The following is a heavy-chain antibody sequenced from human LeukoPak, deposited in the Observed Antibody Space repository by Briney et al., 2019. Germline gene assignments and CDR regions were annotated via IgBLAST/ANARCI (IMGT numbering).Heavy chain of an antibody. CDR1: GGSISSYY. Sequence: SETLSLTCTVSGGSISSYYWSWIRQPPGKGLEWIGYIYYSGSTNYNPSLKSRVTISVDTSKNQFSLKLSSVTAADTAVYYCARDLWVTDGVAFDIWGQGTMVTVSS. D-gene: IGHD4-17*01. CDR3: ARDLWVTDGVAFDI. J-gene: IGHJ3*02. V-gene: IGHV4-59*01. CDR2: IYYSGST.